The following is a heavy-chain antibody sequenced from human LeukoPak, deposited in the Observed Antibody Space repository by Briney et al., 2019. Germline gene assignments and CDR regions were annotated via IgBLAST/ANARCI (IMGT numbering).Heavy chain of an antibody. J-gene: IGHJ4*02. Sequence: SETLSLTCAVYGGSFSGYYWSWIRQPPGKGLEWIGEINHSGSTNYNPSLKSRVTISVDTSKNQFSLKLSSVTAADTAVYYCASSGYYTSIGYWGQGTLVTVSS. CDR3: ASSGYYTSIGY. D-gene: IGHD3-3*01. CDR1: GGSFSGYY. CDR2: INHSGST. V-gene: IGHV4-34*01.